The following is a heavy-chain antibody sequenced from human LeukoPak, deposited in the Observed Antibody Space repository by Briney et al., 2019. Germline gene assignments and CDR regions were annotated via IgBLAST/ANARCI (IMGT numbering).Heavy chain of an antibody. Sequence: ASVKVSCKASGGTFSSYAISWVRQAPGQGLEWMGWISAYNGNTNYAQKLQGRVTMTTDTSTSTAYMELRSLRSDDTAVYYCARVGYSNYDDYWGQGTLVTVSS. CDR3: ARVGYSNYDDY. D-gene: IGHD4-11*01. CDR2: ISAYNGNT. CDR1: GGTFSSYA. V-gene: IGHV1-18*01. J-gene: IGHJ4*02.